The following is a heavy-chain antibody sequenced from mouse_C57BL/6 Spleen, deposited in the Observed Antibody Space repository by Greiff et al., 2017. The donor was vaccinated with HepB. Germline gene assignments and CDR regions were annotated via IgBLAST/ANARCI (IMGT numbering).Heavy chain of an antibody. V-gene: IGHV1-5*01. CDR3: TRDQLTGTNFDY. CDR2: IYPGNSDT. J-gene: IGHJ2*01. Sequence: EVQLQQSGTVLARPGASVKMSCKTSGYTFTSYWMHWVKQRPGKGLEWIGAIYPGNSDTSYNQKFKGKAKLTAVTSASTAYMELSSLTNEDSAVYYCTRDQLTGTNFDYWGQGTTLTVSS. CDR1: GYTFTSYW. D-gene: IGHD4-1*01.